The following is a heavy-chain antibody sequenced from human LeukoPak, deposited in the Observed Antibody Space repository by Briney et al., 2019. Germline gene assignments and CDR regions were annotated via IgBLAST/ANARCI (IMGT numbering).Heavy chain of an antibody. J-gene: IGHJ4*02. Sequence: PGGSLRLSCAASGFTFSSYAMSWVRQAPGKGLEWVSAISGSGGSTYYADSVKGRFTISRDNSKNTLYLQVNSLRAEDTAVYFCARDRFYVPDYWGQGTLVTVSS. CDR1: GFTFSSYA. D-gene: IGHD2/OR15-2a*01. CDR2: ISGSGGST. V-gene: IGHV3-23*01. CDR3: ARDRFYVPDY.